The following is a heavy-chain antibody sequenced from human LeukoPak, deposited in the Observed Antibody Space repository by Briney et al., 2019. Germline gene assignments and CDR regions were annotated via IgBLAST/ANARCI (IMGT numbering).Heavy chain of an antibody. Sequence: GGSLRLSCAASGFTFSSYGMHWVRQAPGKGLEWVAVIWYDGSNKYYADSVKGRFTISRDNSKNTLYLQMNSLRAEDTAVYYCARDLFHLIEATIGFDYWGQGTLVTVS. CDR1: GFTFSSYG. J-gene: IGHJ4*02. CDR2: IWYDGSNK. CDR3: ARDLFHLIEATIGFDY. D-gene: IGHD5-12*01. V-gene: IGHV3-33*01.